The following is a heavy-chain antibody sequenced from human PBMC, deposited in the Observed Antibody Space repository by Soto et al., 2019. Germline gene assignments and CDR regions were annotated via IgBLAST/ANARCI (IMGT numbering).Heavy chain of an antibody. Sequence: GGSLRLSCSASGFTFSSYAMHWVRQAPGKGLEYVSAISSNGGSTYYADSVKGRFTISRDNSKNTLYLQMSSLRAEDTAVYYCVKESIRSGWLRYFGYWGQGTLVTVSS. CDR1: GFTFSSYA. J-gene: IGHJ4*02. CDR2: ISSNGGST. D-gene: IGHD6-19*01. V-gene: IGHV3-64D*06. CDR3: VKESIRSGWLRYFGY.